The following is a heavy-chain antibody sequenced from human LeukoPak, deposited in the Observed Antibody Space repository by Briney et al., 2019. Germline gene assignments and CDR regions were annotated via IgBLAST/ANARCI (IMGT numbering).Heavy chain of an antibody. J-gene: IGHJ4*02. CDR1: GGSISSGGYY. CDR2: IYYSGST. CDR3: ARVGPIFGVVDY. Sequence: SETLSLTCTVSGGSISSGGYYWSWIRQHPGKGLEWIGYIYYSGSTYYNPSLKSRVTISVDTSKNQFSLKLSSVTAADTAVYYCARVGPIFGVVDYWGQGTLVTVSS. D-gene: IGHD3-3*02. V-gene: IGHV4-31*03.